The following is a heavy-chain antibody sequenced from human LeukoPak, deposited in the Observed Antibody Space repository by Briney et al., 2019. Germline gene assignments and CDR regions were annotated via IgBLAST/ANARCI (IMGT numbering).Heavy chain of an antibody. CDR2: IAARGGT. CDR3: ARGGASSRPFPY. J-gene: IGHJ4*02. D-gene: IGHD6-19*01. Sequence: SETLSLTCTVSGASISYNFWSWIRQPPGEGLDWIAFIAARGGTNYNPSLKSRVTMSIDTSKNQFSLELRSVTAADTAVYYCARGGASSRPFPYWRPGTMVTVCS. V-gene: IGHV4-4*08. CDR1: GASISYNF.